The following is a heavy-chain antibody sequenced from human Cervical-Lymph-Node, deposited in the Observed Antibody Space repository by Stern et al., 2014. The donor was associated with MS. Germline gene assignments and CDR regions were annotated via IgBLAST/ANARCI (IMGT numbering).Heavy chain of an antibody. Sequence: VQLEESGGGLVEPGGSLRLSCAASGFAFSDFYMTWIRQSPEKGLEWVSNISNSGDSTYSADSVKGRFSISRDNAKNTLYLQMKSLRAEDTAVYYCARSIGSGNNYFYYGMDVWGQGTTVTVSS. CDR2: ISNSGDST. CDR1: GFAFSDFY. D-gene: IGHD3-10*01. J-gene: IGHJ6*02. CDR3: ARSIGSGNNYFYYGMDV. V-gene: IGHV3-11*01.